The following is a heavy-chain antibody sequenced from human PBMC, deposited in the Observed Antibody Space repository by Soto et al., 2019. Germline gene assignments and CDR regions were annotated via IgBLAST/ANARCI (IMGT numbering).Heavy chain of an antibody. CDR1: GFTSSSYW. Sequence: HPGGSLRLSCAASGFTSSSYWMTWVRQAPGKGLEWVANIKEDGSEKHYVDSVEGRFTISRDNAKNSLYLQMNSLRVEDTAVYYCARDLSPQEGSSWFDAFDFWGQGTVVTVSS. V-gene: IGHV3-7*01. D-gene: IGHD6-13*01. J-gene: IGHJ3*01. CDR3: ARDLSPQEGSSWFDAFDF. CDR2: IKEDGSEK.